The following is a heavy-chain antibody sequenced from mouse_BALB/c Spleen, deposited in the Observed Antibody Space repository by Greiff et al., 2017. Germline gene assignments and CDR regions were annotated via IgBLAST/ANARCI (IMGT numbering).Heavy chain of an antibody. Sequence: EVQRVESGGGLVKPGGSLKLSCAASGFTFSDYYMYWVRQTPEKRLEWVATISDGGSYTYYPDSVKGRFTISRDNAKNNLYLQMSSLKSEDTAMYYCARVYDYDGLDYWGQGTSVTVSS. J-gene: IGHJ4*01. CDR2: ISDGGSYT. CDR1: GFTFSDYY. V-gene: IGHV5-4*02. CDR3: ARVYDYDGLDY. D-gene: IGHD2-4*01.